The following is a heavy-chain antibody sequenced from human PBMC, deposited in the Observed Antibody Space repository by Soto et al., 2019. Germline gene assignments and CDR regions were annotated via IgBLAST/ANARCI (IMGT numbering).Heavy chain of an antibody. V-gene: IGHV3-23*01. Sequence: GGSLRLSCAASGFTFSSYAMSWVRQAPGKGLEWVSTISGSGGSTYYADSVKGRFTISRDNSKNTLYLQMNSLRAEDTAVYYCAKGHVSIGWYYYFDYWGQGTLVTVSS. CDR3: AKGHVSIGWYYYFDY. J-gene: IGHJ4*02. D-gene: IGHD6-19*01. CDR1: GFTFSSYA. CDR2: ISGSGGST.